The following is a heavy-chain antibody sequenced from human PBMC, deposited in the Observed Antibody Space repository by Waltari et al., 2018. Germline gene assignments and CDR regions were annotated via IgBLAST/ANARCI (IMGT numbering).Heavy chain of an antibody. CDR1: GFAFSNCW. Sequence: EVQLVESGGGLVQPGGSLRLPCEGSGFAFSNCWMSWVRQTPGKGLEWVAIIKQDGSEKHYMDSVKGRFTISRDNAKNSLYLQLNSLRADDTAVYYCVRGRGWIFDYWGQGTLVTVSS. D-gene: IGHD5-12*01. CDR3: VRGRGWIFDY. J-gene: IGHJ4*02. CDR2: IKQDGSEK. V-gene: IGHV3-7*01.